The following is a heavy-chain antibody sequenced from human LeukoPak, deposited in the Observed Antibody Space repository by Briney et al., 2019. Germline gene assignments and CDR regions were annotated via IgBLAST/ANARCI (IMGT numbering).Heavy chain of an antibody. CDR2: IYTSGST. CDR3: ARMTAAAGTAVGYDP. Sequence: PSETLSLTCTVSGGSISSYYWSWIRQPAGKGLEWIGRIYTSGSTNYNPSLKSRVTMSVDTSKNQFSLKLSSVTAADTAVYYCARMTAAAGTAVGYDPWGQGTLVTVSS. D-gene: IGHD6-13*01. V-gene: IGHV4-4*07. J-gene: IGHJ5*02. CDR1: GGSISSYY.